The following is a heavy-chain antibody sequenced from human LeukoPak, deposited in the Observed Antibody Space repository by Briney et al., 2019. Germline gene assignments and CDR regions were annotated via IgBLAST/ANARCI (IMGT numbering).Heavy chain of an antibody. Sequence: PSETLPLTCTVSGGSISSYYWSWIRQPPGKGLEWIGYIYYNGDTNYNPSLKSRVTISVDTSKNQFSLKLSSVTAADTAVYYCARSGYSYGLVDYWGQGTLVTVSS. J-gene: IGHJ4*02. CDR3: ARSGYSYGLVDY. D-gene: IGHD5-18*01. CDR2: IYYNGDT. CDR1: GGSISSYY. V-gene: IGHV4-59*01.